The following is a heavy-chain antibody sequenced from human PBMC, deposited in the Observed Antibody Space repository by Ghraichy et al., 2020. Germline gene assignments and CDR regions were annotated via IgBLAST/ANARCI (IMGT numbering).Heavy chain of an antibody. CDR2: IKEDGSDK. J-gene: IGHJ6*02. CDR3: ARRLVVPGASGWGYGMDV. Sequence: GGSLRLSCAVSGFTFSSYWMSWVRQVPGKGLEWVASIKEDGSDKSYVDSLRGRFTISRDNAKNSLYLQMSSLRAEDTAVYYCARRLVVPGASGWGYGMDVWAKGPRSPSP. D-gene: IGHD2-2*01. CDR1: GFTFSSYW. V-gene: IGHV3-7*01.